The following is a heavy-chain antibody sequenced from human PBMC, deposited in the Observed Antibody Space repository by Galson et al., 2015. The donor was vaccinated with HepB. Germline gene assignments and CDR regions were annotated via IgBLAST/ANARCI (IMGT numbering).Heavy chain of an antibody. Sequence: SVKVSCKAFGYTFTSHDINWVRQGTGQGPEWMGWMKPSDGRKGFAQKFQGRFTMTRDTSIDTAYMELSSLTSEDTAVYFCARGGGYYDTSGYYIDAFNLWGQGTMVTVSS. V-gene: IGHV1-8*01. CDR2: MKPSDGRK. CDR3: ARGGGYYDTSGYYIDAFNL. D-gene: IGHD3-22*01. J-gene: IGHJ3*01. CDR1: GYTFTSHD.